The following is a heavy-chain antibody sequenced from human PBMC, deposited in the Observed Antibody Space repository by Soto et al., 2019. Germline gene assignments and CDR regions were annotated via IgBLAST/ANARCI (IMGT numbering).Heavy chain of an antibody. CDR1: GFTFSGSA. Sequence: GGSLRLSCAASGFTFSGSAMHWVRQASGKGLEWVGRIRSKANNYATAYGASVKGRFTISRDDSKNTSYLQMNSLKTEDTAVYYCSRQASDFWSGKPQYYMDVWGKGTTVTVSS. J-gene: IGHJ6*03. CDR2: IRSKANNYAT. D-gene: IGHD3-3*01. CDR3: SRQASDFWSGKPQYYMDV. V-gene: IGHV3-73*01.